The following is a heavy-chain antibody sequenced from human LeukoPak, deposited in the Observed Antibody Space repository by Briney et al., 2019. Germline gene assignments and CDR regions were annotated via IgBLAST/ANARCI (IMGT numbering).Heavy chain of an antibody. CDR2: IYYSGST. V-gene: IGHV4-31*03. Sequence: KSSETLSLTCTVSGGSISSGGYYWSWIRQHPGKGLEWIGYIYYSGSTYYNPSLKSRVTISVDTSKNQFSLKLSSVTAADTAVYYCARSLRGVFDYWGQGTQVTVSS. J-gene: IGHJ4*02. D-gene: IGHD5/OR15-5a*01. CDR3: ARSLRGVFDY. CDR1: GGSISSGGYY.